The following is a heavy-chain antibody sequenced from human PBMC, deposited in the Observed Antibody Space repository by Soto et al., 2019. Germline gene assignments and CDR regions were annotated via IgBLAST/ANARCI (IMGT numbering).Heavy chain of an antibody. CDR1: GYTFTNYG. Sequence: GASVKVSCKASGYTFTNYGISWVRQAPGQGLEWMGRIIPILGIANYAQKFQGRVTITADKSTSTAYMELSSLRSEDTAVYYCAREGYDILTGYPFYYFDYWGQGTLVTVSS. V-gene: IGHV1-69*04. CDR2: IIPILGIA. CDR3: AREGYDILTGYPFYYFDY. D-gene: IGHD3-9*01. J-gene: IGHJ4*02.